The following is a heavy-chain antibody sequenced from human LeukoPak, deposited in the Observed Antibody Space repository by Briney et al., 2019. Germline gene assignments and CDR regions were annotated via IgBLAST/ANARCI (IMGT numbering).Heavy chain of an antibody. CDR1: GFTFGDYA. D-gene: IGHD2-21*02. Sequence: GGSLRLSCTASGFTFGDYAMSWFRQAPGKGLEWVGFIRSKAYGGTTEYAASVKGRFTISRDDSKSIAYLQMNSLKTEDTAVYYCTSLYCGGDCYNRGFDPWGQGTLVTVSS. CDR2: IRSKAYGGTT. V-gene: IGHV3-49*03. J-gene: IGHJ5*02. CDR3: TSLYCGGDCYNRGFDP.